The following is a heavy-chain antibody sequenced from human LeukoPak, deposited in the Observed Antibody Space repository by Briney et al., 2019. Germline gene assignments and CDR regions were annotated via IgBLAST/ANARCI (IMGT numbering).Heavy chain of an antibody. D-gene: IGHD2-2*03. CDR1: GFTFSSYS. CDR3: AEHCSGYCNTASEKRFDP. J-gene: IGHJ5*02. V-gene: IGHV3-23*01. CDR2: IGSNSVPT. Sequence: GGSLRLSCAASGFTFSSYSMNWVRQAPGQGLEWVSGIGSNSVPTVYADSVKGRFTISRDNSKSMLYLQMDSLRVEDTAVYYCAEHCSGYCNTASEKRFDPWGQGTLVTVSS.